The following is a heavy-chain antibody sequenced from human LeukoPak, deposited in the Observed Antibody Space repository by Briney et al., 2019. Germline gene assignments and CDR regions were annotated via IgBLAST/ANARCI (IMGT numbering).Heavy chain of an antibody. CDR1: GFSFSTYG. V-gene: IGHV3-30*02. D-gene: IGHD2-2*01. CDR3: AKDPYCSSTSCYGPQYYYYYYMDV. J-gene: IGHJ6*03. Sequence: GGSLRLSCAASGFSFSTYGMHWVRQAPGKGLEWVAFIRYDGSNKYYADSVKGRFTISRDNSKHTLYLQMNSLRAEDTAVYYCAKDPYCSSTSCYGPQYYYYYYMDVWGKGTTVTVSS. CDR2: IRYDGSNK.